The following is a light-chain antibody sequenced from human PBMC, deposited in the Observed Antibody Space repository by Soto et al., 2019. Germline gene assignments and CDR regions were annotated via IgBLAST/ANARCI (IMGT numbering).Light chain of an antibody. CDR3: QQYNNWPPYT. Sequence: EIVMTQSLATLSVSPGERATLSCRASQSVSSNLAWYQQKPGQAPRLLIYGASTRATGIPARFSGSGSGTEFTLTISSLQSEDFAVYCCQQYNNWPPYTFGQGTKVDIK. J-gene: IGKJ2*01. V-gene: IGKV3-15*01. CDR1: QSVSSN. CDR2: GAS.